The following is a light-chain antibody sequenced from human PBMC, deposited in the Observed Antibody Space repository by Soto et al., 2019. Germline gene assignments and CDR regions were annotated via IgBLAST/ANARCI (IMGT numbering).Light chain of an antibody. V-gene: IGKV4-1*01. J-gene: IGKJ4*01. Sequence: DVVMTQSPDSLAVSLGERATINCKSSQSVLYSSSNKNYLAWYQQKPGQPPKLLIYWASTRESGVPDRFSGSGSGTDFTLTIVSLHAEDVAVYYCQQYYSIPLTFGGGTKVEIK. CDR3: QQYYSIPLT. CDR2: WAS. CDR1: QSVLYSSSNKNY.